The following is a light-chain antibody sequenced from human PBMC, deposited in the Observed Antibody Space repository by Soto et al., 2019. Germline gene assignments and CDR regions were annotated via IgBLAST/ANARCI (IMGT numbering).Light chain of an antibody. CDR1: QSISSY. CDR2: AAS. CDR3: QQTYSTPRT. V-gene: IGKV1-39*01. J-gene: IGKJ1*01. Sequence: DIQMTQSPSSLSASVGDRFAITCRASQSISSYLNWYQQKPGKVPKLLIYAASSLQSGVPSGFSGTGSGTDFTLTISSLQPEDFATYYCQQTYSTPRTFGQGTKVDIK.